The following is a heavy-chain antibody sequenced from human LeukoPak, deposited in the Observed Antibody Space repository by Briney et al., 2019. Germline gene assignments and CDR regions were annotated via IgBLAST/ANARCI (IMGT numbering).Heavy chain of an antibody. CDR3: GKDQNVAAAGIPYDY. J-gene: IGHJ4*02. CDR2: ISGSGIST. CDR1: GXTFSNYA. Sequence: PGGSLRLSWAASGXTFSNYAMSWARQAPGQGLEWVSAISGSGISTYYADSVKGRFTISRDNSKNTLYLQMSSLRAEDTAVYYCGKDQNVAAAGIPYDYWGQGTLVTVSS. V-gene: IGHV3-23*01. D-gene: IGHD6-13*01.